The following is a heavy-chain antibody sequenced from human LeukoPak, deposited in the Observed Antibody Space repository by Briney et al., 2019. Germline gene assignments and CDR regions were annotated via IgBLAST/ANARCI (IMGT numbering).Heavy chain of an antibody. V-gene: IGHV1-2*02. J-gene: IGHJ3*01. CDR2: INPNSGIT. D-gene: IGHD5-24*01. CDR3: ARGTTGGYNRGDAFDL. CDR1: GYAFIAYY. Sequence: ASVKVSCKASGYAFIAYYMHWLRQAPGQGLQWMGWINPNSGITHYAQKFQGRVTMTRDTSINTVYMEVGSLNSDDTAVYYCARGTTGGYNRGDAFDLWGQGTLATVS.